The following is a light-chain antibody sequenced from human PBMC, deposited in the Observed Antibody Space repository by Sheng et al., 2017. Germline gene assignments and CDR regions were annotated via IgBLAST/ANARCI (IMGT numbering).Light chain of an antibody. Sequence: DIQMTQSPSSVSASMGDTVTITCRASQNIKSWLAWYQQKPGRAPKLLIYKASALESGVPSRFSGSGSETEFTLTISGLQPDDFATYYCQQYNAYSWTFGQGTKVEIK. CDR3: QQYNAYSWT. CDR2: KAS. CDR1: QNIKSW. V-gene: IGKV1-5*03. J-gene: IGKJ1*01.